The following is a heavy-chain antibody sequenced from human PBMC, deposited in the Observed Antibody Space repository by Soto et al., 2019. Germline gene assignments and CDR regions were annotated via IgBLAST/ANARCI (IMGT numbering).Heavy chain of an antibody. CDR1: GYTFIGYY. CDR3: GRDGVGATPLGWFDP. CDR2: INPRSGAT. V-gene: IGHV1-2*06. Sequence: ASVKVSCKASGYTFIGYYIHWVRQAPGQGLEWMGRINPRSGATTYAQKFQGRLTMTRDTSISTAYMELSSLRSDDTAVYYCGRDGVGATPLGWFDPWGQGSLVTVSS. D-gene: IGHD1-26*01. J-gene: IGHJ5*02.